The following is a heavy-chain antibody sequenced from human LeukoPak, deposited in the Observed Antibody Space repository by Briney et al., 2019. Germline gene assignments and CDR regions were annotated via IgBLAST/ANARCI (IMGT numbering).Heavy chain of an antibody. CDR1: GGTFSSYA. CDR3: ARAPGIVATRDYYGMDV. CDR2: IIPIFGTA. J-gene: IGHJ6*02. Sequence: ASVKVSFKASGGTFSSYAISWVRQAPGQGLEWMGGIIPIFGTANYAQKFQGRVTITADESTSAAYMELSSLRSEDTAVYYCARAPGIVATRDYYGMDVWGQGTTVTVSS. V-gene: IGHV1-69*13. D-gene: IGHD5-12*01.